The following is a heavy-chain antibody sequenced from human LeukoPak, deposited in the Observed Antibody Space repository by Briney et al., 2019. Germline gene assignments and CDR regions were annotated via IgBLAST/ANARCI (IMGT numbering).Heavy chain of an antibody. CDR3: ARDRARYYDILTGSRYYYYGMDV. CDR2: ISSSAGST. Sequence: PGGSLRLSCAASGFTFSSYAMSWVRRAPGEGLEWLSAISSSAGSTYYADSVKGRFTISRDNSKNTLYLQMSSLRAEDTAVYYCARDRARYYDILTGSRYYYYGMDVWGQGTTVTVSS. D-gene: IGHD3-9*01. V-gene: IGHV3-23*01. CDR1: GFTFSSYA. J-gene: IGHJ6*02.